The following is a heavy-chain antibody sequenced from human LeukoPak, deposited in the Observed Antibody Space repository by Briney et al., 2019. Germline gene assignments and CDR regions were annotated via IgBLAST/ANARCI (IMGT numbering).Heavy chain of an antibody. Sequence: SETLSLTCTVSGGSISSSSYYWGWIRQPPGKGLEWIGSIYYSGSTYYNPSLKSRVTISVDTSKNQFSLKLSSVTAADTAVYYCASSGWYSDFDYWGQGTLVTASS. CDR1: GGSISSSSYY. CDR3: ASSGWYSDFDY. CDR2: IYYSGST. V-gene: IGHV4-39*01. D-gene: IGHD6-19*01. J-gene: IGHJ4*02.